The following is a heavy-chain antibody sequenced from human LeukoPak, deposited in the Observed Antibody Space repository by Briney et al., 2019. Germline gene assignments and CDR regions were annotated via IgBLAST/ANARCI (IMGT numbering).Heavy chain of an antibody. J-gene: IGHJ6*04. CDR3: ARDPGSSSWPDYRGV. Sequence: PGGSLRLSCAASGFTFSSYWMHWVRQAPGKGVVWVSRINSDGSSTSYADSVKGRFTISRDNAKNTLYLQMNSLRAEDTAVYYCARDPGSSSWPDYRGVWGKGTTVTVSS. V-gene: IGHV3-74*01. CDR2: INSDGSST. CDR1: GFTFSSYW. D-gene: IGHD6-13*01.